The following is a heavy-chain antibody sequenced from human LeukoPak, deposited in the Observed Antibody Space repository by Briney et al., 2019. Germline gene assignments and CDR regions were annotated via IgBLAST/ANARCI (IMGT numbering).Heavy chain of an antibody. CDR1: GFSFNNYW. Sequence: GGSLTLSCRASGFSFNNYWMSWVRQAPGRGLEWVANTKPDGSEKYYVDSVRGRFTISRDNAKNLLYLQMSNLRAEDTAVYYCATDGYSSARDYWGQGTLVTVPS. CDR3: ATDGYSSARDY. CDR2: TKPDGSEK. D-gene: IGHD6-25*01. J-gene: IGHJ4*02. V-gene: IGHV3-7*01.